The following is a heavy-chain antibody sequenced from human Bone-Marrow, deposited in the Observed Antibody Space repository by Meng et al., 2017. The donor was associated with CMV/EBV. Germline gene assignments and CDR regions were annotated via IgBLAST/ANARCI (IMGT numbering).Heavy chain of an antibody. CDR3: ASDITVIAARLAH. Sequence: ASVKVSCKASGYTFTGYYMHWVRQAPGQGLEWMGWINPNSGGTNYAPKFQGRVTLTKDTSISTSYMEQSGLRSDDTAVYYCASDITVIAARLAHWGQGTQVTVSS. CDR1: GYTFTGYY. V-gene: IGHV1-2*02. J-gene: IGHJ5*02. CDR2: INPNSGGT. D-gene: IGHD6-6*01.